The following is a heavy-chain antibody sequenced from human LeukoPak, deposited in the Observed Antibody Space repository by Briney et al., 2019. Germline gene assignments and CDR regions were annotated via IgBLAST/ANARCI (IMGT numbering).Heavy chain of an antibody. D-gene: IGHD5-12*01. CDR2: IRDKSYSGAT. CDR3: TRDRGYSGYALYDL. J-gene: IGHJ4*02. Sequence: PGGSLRLSCTGSGFTFGDYGMSWVRQAPGKGLEWVGFIRDKSYSGATEYAASVKGRFTISRDDSKRLAYLQMNSLKIEDTAEYFCTRDRGYSGYALYDLWGQGTLVTVSS. V-gene: IGHV3-49*04. CDR1: GFTFGDYG.